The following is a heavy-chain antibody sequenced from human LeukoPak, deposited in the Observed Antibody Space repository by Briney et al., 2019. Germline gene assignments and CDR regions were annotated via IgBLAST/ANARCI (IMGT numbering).Heavy chain of an antibody. CDR2: ISSSSSYI. D-gene: IGHD2-21*02. CDR1: GFTFSSYS. J-gene: IGHJ3*02. Sequence: GGSLRLSCAAAGFTFSSYSMNWVRQAPGKRLEWVSSISSSSSYIYYADSVKGRFTISRDNAKNSLYLQMNSLRAEDTAVYYCARDRFTYCGGDCYSYRRAFDIWGQGTMVTVSS. V-gene: IGHV3-21*01. CDR3: ARDRFTYCGGDCYSYRRAFDI.